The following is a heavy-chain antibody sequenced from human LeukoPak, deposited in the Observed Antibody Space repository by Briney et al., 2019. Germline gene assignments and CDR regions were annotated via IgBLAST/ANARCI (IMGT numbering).Heavy chain of an antibody. CDR2: INHSGST. D-gene: IGHD5-18*01. V-gene: IGHV4-34*01. CDR3: AGGYSYGSTYYYMDV. Sequence: SETLSLTCAVYGGSFSGYYWSWTRQPPGKGLEWIGEINHSGSTNYNPSLKSRVTISVDTSKNQFSLKLSSVTAADTAVYYCAGGYSYGSTYYYMDVWGKGTTVTISS. J-gene: IGHJ6*03. CDR1: GGSFSGYY.